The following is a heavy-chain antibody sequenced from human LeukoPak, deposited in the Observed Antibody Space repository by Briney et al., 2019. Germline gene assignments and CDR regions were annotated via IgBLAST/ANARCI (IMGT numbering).Heavy chain of an antibody. CDR2: IYYSGST. CDR3: ARLLEMATHEGKFAFFDY. J-gene: IGHJ4*02. D-gene: IGHD5-24*01. V-gene: IGHV4-59*01. Sequence: PSETLSLTCTVSGGSISSYYWSWIRQPPGKGLEWIGYIYYSGSTNYNPSLKSRVTISVDTSKNQFSLKLSSVTAADTAVCYCARLLEMATHEGKFAFFDYWGQGTLVTVSS. CDR1: GGSISSYY.